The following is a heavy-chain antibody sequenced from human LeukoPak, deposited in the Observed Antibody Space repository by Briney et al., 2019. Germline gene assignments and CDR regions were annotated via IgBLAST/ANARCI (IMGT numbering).Heavy chain of an antibody. CDR3: AREGVAMVAATSYFDY. CDR2: ISYDGSNK. J-gene: IGHJ4*02. Sequence: GRSLRLSCAASGFTFNSYAMHWVRQAPGKGLEWVAVISYDGSNKYYADSVKGRFTISRDNSKNTLYLQMNSLRAEDTAVYYCAREGVAMVAATSYFDYWGQGTLVTVSS. V-gene: IGHV3-30*04. CDR1: GFTFNSYA. D-gene: IGHD2-15*01.